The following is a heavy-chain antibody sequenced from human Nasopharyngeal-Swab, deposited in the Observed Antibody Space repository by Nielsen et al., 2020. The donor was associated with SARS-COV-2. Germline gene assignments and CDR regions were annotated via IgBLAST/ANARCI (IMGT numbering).Heavy chain of an antibody. CDR2: IFTSGRT. Sequence: SETLSLTCTVSGGSLSTGRYYWNWIRQPAGKGLEWIGRIFTSGRTDYNPSLKSRVTMSINTSKNQFSLNLTSVTAADTAVYYCARLGTVYDDYFDSWGQGTLVTVSS. CDR1: GGSLSTGRYY. D-gene: IGHD5/OR15-5a*01. V-gene: IGHV4-61*02. CDR3: ARLGTVYDDYFDS. J-gene: IGHJ4*02.